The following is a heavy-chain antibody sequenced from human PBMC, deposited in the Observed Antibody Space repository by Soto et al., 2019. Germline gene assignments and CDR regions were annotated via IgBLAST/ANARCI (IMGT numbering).Heavy chain of an antibody. CDR1: RYTKTNNA. CDR3: ATGLRSSGWYFFDY. V-gene: IGHV1-3*01. CDR2: INGGNGNT. D-gene: IGHD6-19*01. Sequence: SATLSSKASRYTKTNNALHSLRQEPGQRLEWMGWINGGNGNTKYSQKFQGRVTITRDTSANTAYMELSSLRSEDTAVYYCATGLRSSGWYFFDYWGQGTLVTVSS. J-gene: IGHJ4*02.